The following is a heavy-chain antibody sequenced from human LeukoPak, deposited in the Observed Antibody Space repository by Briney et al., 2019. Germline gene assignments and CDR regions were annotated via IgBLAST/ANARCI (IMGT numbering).Heavy chain of an antibody. V-gene: IGHV3-30*18. CDR2: ISYDGSNK. CDR3: AKNWNYFDY. D-gene: IGHD1-1*01. J-gene: IGHJ4*02. Sequence: GGSLGLSCAASGFTFSSYGMHWVRQAPGKGLEWVAVISYDGSNKYYADSVKGRFTISRDNSKNTLYLQMNSLRAEDTAVYYCAKNWNYFDYWGQGTLVTVPS. CDR1: GFTFSSYG.